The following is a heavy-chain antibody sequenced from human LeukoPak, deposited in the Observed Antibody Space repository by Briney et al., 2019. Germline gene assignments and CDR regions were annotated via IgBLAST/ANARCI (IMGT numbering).Heavy chain of an antibody. J-gene: IGHJ4*02. CDR1: GGSISSSSYY. CDR3: ARDNFGNGRPLDY. D-gene: IGHD2-8*01. V-gene: IGHV4-39*07. Sequence: SETLSLTCTVSGGSISSSSYYWGWIRQPPGTGLEWIGSIYYSGSTYYNPSLKSRVTMSVDTSNNQFSLKLNSVTAADTAVYSCARDNFGNGRPLDYWGQGILVTVSS. CDR2: IYYSGST.